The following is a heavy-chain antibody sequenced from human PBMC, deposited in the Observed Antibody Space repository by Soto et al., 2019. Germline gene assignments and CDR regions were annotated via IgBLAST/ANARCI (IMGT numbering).Heavy chain of an antibody. V-gene: IGHV3-23*01. CDR3: AKVLYGSGSYYNPFDY. D-gene: IGHD3-10*01. J-gene: IGHJ4*02. Sequence: EVQLLESGGGLVQPGGSLRLSCAASGFTFSSYAMSWVRQAPGKGLEWVSAISGSGGSTYYADSVKGRFTISRDNSKNTLYLQMNSLRAEDTAVYYGAKVLYGSGSYYNPFDYWGQGTLVTVSS. CDR1: GFTFSSYA. CDR2: ISGSGGST.